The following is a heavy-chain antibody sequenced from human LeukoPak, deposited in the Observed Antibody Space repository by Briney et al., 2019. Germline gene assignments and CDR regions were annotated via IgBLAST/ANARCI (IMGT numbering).Heavy chain of an antibody. CDR1: GGSISSGSYY. CDR2: IYTSGST. D-gene: IGHD3-10*01. V-gene: IGHV4-61*02. Sequence: SETLSLTCTVSGGSISSGSYYWSWIRQPAGKGLEWIGRIYTSGSTNYNPFLKSRVTISLDTSKNQFSLKLSSVTAADTAVYYCARDHIWDYGSGSYANWGQGTLVTVSS. J-gene: IGHJ4*02. CDR3: ARDHIWDYGSGSYAN.